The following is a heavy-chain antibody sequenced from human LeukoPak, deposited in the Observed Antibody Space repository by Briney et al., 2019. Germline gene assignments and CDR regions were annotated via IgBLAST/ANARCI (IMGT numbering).Heavy chain of an antibody. J-gene: IGHJ5*02. V-gene: IGHV4-4*07. Sequence: SETLSLTCTVSGGSTSSYYWSWIRQPAGKGLEWIGRIYTSGSTNYNPSLKSRVTMSVDTSKNQFSLKLSSVTAADTAVYYCARVSRGCSSTSCSNWFDPWGQGTLVTVSS. CDR3: ARVSRGCSSTSCSNWFDP. D-gene: IGHD2-2*01. CDR2: IYTSGST. CDR1: GGSTSSYY.